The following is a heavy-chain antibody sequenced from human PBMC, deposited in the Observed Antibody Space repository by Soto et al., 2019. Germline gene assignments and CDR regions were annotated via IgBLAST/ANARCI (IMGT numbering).Heavy chain of an antibody. CDR1: GFTVSSNY. J-gene: IGHJ6*02. CDR2: IYSGGST. V-gene: IGHV3-53*01. CDR3: ARDGHGSGSYGNYYYGMDV. D-gene: IGHD1-26*01. Sequence: ESLQLSCAASGFTVSSNYMSWVRQAPGKGLEWVSVIYSGGSTYYADSVKGRFTISRDNSKNTLYLQMNSLRAEDTAVYYCARDGHGSGSYGNYYYGMDVWGQGPTVTV.